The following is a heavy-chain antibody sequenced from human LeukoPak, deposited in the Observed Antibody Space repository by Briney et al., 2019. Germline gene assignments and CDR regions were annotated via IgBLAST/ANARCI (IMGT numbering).Heavy chain of an antibody. D-gene: IGHD4-17*01. J-gene: IGHJ4*02. CDR1: GYTFSGHY. Sequence: ASVKVSCKASGYTFSGHYIHWVRQAPGQGLGWMGWIYPKSGGTSYAQKFHGRVNISMDTSVQTAYMELRRLRSDDTAVYYCARVVGYGDYPFDFWGQGTLVTVSS. V-gene: IGHV1-2*02. CDR2: IYPKSGGT. CDR3: ARVVGYGDYPFDF.